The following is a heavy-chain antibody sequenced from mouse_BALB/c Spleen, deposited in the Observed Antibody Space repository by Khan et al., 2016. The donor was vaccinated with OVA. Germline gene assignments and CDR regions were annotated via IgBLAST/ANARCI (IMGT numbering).Heavy chain of an antibody. CDR2: ISRGGSYT. CDR3: TIDLLMSAGYFDY. J-gene: IGHJ2*01. D-gene: IGHD6-1*01. CDR1: GFTFSTYT. Sequence: EVELVESGGGLVKPGGSLNLSCAASGFTFSTYTMSWVRQTPAKRLEWVATISRGGSYTFYPDSVKGRFTMTRDTAMNTLNLQMSSLKSEDTAMYFCTIDLLMSAGYFDYWGLRPTLTVSS. V-gene: IGHV5-6-4*01.